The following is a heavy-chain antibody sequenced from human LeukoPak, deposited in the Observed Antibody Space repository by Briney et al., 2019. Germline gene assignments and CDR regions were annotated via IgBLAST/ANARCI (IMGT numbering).Heavy chain of an antibody. D-gene: IGHD3-10*01. CDR1: GYSFTSYW. Sequence: GGSLQISCKGSGYSFTSYWIGWVRQMPGKGLEWMGIIYPGDSDTRYSPSFQGQVTISADKSISTAYLQWSSLKASDTAMYYCARLCYYGSGSYSGYTPWGQGTLVTVSS. CDR2: IYPGDSDT. CDR3: ARLCYYGSGSYSGYTP. V-gene: IGHV5-51*01. J-gene: IGHJ4*02.